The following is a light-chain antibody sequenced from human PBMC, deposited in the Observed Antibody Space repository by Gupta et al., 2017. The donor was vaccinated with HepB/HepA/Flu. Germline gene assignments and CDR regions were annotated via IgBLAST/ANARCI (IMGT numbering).Light chain of an antibody. Sequence: DIVLAQSPVTLSLSPGERATLSCVASQSISNNYLAWYQQRTGLAPRLIIYDASSRASGIPDRFSGSGSVTDFTLTIDRLEPEDFAVYYCQQDSRFPVTFGGGTKVEIK. CDR3: QQDSRFPVT. CDR1: QSISNNY. V-gene: IGKV3D-20*01. J-gene: IGKJ4*01. CDR2: DAS.